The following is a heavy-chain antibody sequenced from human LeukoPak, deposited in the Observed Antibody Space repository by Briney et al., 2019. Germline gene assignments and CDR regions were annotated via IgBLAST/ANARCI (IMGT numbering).Heavy chain of an antibody. CDR1: GFTFSSYA. J-gene: IGHJ3*02. V-gene: IGHV3-48*04. D-gene: IGHD3-3*01. CDR3: AKVYFWSGLNAFDI. CDR2: ISSSSSTI. Sequence: GGSLRLSCAASGFTFSSYAMNWVRQAPGKGLEWVSYISSSSSTIYYADSVKGRFTISRDNAKNSLYLQMNSLRAEDTAVYYCAKVYFWSGLNAFDIWGQGTMVTVSS.